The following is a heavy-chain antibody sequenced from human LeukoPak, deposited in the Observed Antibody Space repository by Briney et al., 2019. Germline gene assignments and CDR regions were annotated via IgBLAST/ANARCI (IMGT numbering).Heavy chain of an antibody. CDR3: ARDHIVVVPAAKLYYYYYMDV. D-gene: IGHD2-2*01. CDR2: INPNSGGT. CDR1: GHTFTGYY. J-gene: IGHJ6*03. Sequence: ASVKVSCKASGHTFTGYYMHWVRQAPGQGLEWMGWINPNSGGTNYAQKFQGRVTMTRDTSISTAYMELSRLRSDDTAVYYCARDHIVVVPAAKLYYYYYMDVWGKGTTVTVSS. V-gene: IGHV1-2*02.